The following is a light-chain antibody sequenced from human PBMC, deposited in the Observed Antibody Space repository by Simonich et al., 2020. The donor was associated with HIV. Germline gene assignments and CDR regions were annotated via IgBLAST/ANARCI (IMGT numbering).Light chain of an antibody. CDR1: QSVLYSSNNKNY. CDR2: CAS. J-gene: IGKJ4*01. Sequence: DIVMTQSPDSLAVSLGERATINCKSSQSVLYSSNNKNYLAWYQHKPGQPPKLLIYCASTRESGVPDRFSGSGSGTDFTLTISSLQAEDVALYYCQHYYTTPLTFGGGTKVEIK. V-gene: IGKV4-1*01. CDR3: QHYYTTPLT.